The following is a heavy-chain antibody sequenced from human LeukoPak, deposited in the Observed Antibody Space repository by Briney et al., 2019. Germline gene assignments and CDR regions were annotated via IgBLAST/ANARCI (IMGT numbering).Heavy chain of an antibody. CDR3: ARGLSNLCSGGSCYGYWFDP. V-gene: IGHV1-69*04. D-gene: IGHD2-15*01. CDR1: GGTFSSYA. Sequence: ASVKVSCKASGGTFSSYAISWVRQAPGQGLEWMGRIIPILGIANYAQKFQGRVTITADKSTSTAYMELSSLRSEDTAVYYCARGLSNLCSGGSCYGYWFDPWGQGTLVTVSS. J-gene: IGHJ5*02. CDR2: IIPILGIA.